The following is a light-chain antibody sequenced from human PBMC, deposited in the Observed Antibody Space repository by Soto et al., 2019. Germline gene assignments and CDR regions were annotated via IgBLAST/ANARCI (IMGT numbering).Light chain of an antibody. CDR3: QQYGSSPRGT. Sequence: EIVLTQSPGTLSLSLGEKATLSCRASQSVSSSYLAWYQQKPGQAPRLLIYGASNRATGIPDRFSGSGSGTYFTLSISRLEPEDFAVYYCQQYGSSPRGTFGQGTKLEIK. CDR2: GAS. CDR1: QSVSSSY. V-gene: IGKV3-20*01. J-gene: IGKJ2*01.